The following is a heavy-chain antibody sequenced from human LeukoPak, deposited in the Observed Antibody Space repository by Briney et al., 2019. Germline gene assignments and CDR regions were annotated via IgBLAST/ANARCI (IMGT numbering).Heavy chain of an antibody. CDR2: ISSSDSTI. Sequence: QPGGSLRLSCAASGFTFSSYEMNWVRQAPGKGLEWVPYISSSDSTIYYADSVKGRFTISRDNAKKSLYLQMNSLRAEDTAVYYCARDQGYSGYDWSFDYWGQGTLVTVSS. CDR1: GFTFSSYE. J-gene: IGHJ4*02. CDR3: ARDQGYSGYDWSFDY. D-gene: IGHD5-12*01. V-gene: IGHV3-48*03.